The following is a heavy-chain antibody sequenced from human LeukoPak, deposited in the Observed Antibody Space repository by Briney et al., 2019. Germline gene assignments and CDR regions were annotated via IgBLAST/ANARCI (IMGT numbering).Heavy chain of an antibody. V-gene: IGHV3-23*01. CDR1: GFTFRNYD. D-gene: IGHD3-3*01. J-gene: IGHJ4*02. CDR2: ISGTGDNT. CDR3: ARGSGLLRFLDY. Sequence: PGGSLRLSCAASGFTFRNYDMSWVRQAPGKGLEWVSAISGTGDNTHYADSVKGRFTISRDNSKNTLYLQMNSLRAEDTAVYYCARGSGLLRFLDYWGQGTLVTVSS.